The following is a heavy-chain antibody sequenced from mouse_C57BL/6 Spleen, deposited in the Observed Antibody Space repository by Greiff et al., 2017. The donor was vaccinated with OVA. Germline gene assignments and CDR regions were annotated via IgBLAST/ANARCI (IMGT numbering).Heavy chain of an antibody. V-gene: IGHV5-9-1*02. Sequence: EVQLQESGEGLVKPGGSLKLSCAASGFTFSSYAMSWVRQTPEKRLEWVAYISSGGDYIYYADTVKGRFTISRDNARNTLYLQMSSLKSEDTAMYYCTRDRHYYGSSLYYFDYWGQGTTLTVSS. CDR2: ISSGGDYI. J-gene: IGHJ2*01. CDR3: TRDRHYYGSSLYYFDY. D-gene: IGHD1-1*01. CDR1: GFTFSSYA.